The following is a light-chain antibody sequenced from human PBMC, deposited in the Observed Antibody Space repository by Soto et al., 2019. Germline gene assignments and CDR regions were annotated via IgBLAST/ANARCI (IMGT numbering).Light chain of an antibody. CDR2: DVS. V-gene: IGLV2-14*03. Sequence: QSVLTQPASVSGSPGQSITISCTGTSSDVGGYNYISWYQHHPGKATKIMIYDVSNRPSGVSNRFSGSKSGNTASLSISGLQPEDEADYYCSSYRTSNTRQIVCGTGTKVTVL. CDR1: SSDVGGYNY. CDR3: SSYRTSNTRQIV. J-gene: IGLJ1*01.